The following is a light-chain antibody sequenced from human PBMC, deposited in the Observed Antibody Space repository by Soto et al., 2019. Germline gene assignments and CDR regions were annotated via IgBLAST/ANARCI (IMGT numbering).Light chain of an antibody. CDR3: ETWDSSLSAVV. CDR2: DNN. J-gene: IGLJ2*01. CDR1: SSNIGNNY. Sequence: QSVLTKPPSVSAAPGQKVTISCSGSSSNIGNNYVSWYQQLPGTAPKLLIYDNNQRPSGIPDRFSASKSGTSATLGITGLQTGDEADYYCETWDSSLSAVVFGGGTKLTVL. V-gene: IGLV1-51*01.